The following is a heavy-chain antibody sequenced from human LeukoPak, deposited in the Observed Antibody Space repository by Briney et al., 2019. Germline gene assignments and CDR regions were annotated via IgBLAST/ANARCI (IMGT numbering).Heavy chain of an antibody. CDR1: GFNFRDYY. CDR3: ARYYYDSSGYYYFDY. J-gene: IGHJ4*02. CDR2: SSGSGSTI. D-gene: IGHD3-22*01. Sequence: GGSLRLACAASGFNFRDYYMSWIRQAPGKGLEWVSYSSGSGSTIYYADSVKGRFTISRDNAKNSLSLQMNSLRAEDTAVYFCARYYYDSSGYYYFDYWGQGTLVTVSS. V-gene: IGHV3-11*01.